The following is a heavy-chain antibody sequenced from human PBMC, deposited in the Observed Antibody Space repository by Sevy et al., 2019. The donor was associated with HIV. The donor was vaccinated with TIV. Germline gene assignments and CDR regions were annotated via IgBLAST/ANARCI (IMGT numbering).Heavy chain of an antibody. CDR1: GFTFNDHA. CDR3: ARNTYYLDTTGHGAFDV. CDR2: INWTGDNT. J-gene: IGHJ3*01. V-gene: IGHV3-20*04. D-gene: IGHD3-22*01. Sequence: GGSLRLSCAASGFTFNDHAMSWVRQAPGKGLEWVSSINWTGDNTGYADSVKGRFTISRDDAKKSLYLQMNSLRAEDTALYYCARNTYYLDTTGHGAFDVWGQGTMVTVSS.